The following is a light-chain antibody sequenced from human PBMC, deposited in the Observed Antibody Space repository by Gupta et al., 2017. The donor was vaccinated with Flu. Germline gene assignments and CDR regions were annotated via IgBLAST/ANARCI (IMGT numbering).Light chain of an antibody. CDR2: SAS. J-gene: IGKJ4*01. V-gene: IGKV1-39*01. CDR3: QQSDRTPLT. CDR1: QNINRF. Sequence: DIQMTQSPPSLSGSVGDSITITCRASQNINRFLAWYQQKPGKAPRLLIYSASMLESGVPARFSGSGSGAEFTLSISGLQPDDFATYYCQQSDRTPLTFGGGTKVENK.